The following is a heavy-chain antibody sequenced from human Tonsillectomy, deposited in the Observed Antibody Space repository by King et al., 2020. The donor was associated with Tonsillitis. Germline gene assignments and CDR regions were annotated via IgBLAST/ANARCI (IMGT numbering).Heavy chain of an antibody. J-gene: IGHJ4*02. V-gene: IGHV3-30*04. CDR2: ISYDGSYK. D-gene: IGHD2-21*01. Sequence: VQLVESGGGVVQPGRSLRLSCAASGFTFSNYAIHWVRQAPGKGLEWVAVISYDGSYKYYADSVKGRFTISRDNSKNTLYLQMSSLRPEDTAVYYCASGPLSIVVVIWAVDYWGQGTLVTFSS. CDR3: ASGPLSIVVVIWAVDY. CDR1: GFTFSNYA.